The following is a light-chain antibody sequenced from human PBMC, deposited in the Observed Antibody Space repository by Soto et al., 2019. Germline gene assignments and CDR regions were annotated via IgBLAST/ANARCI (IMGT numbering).Light chain of an antibody. Sequence: EIVLTQSPGTLSLTPGERATLSCRASQSVSSTFLAWYQQKPGQAPKVLIYGASTRATGIPDRFSGSGSGTDFTLTISRLEPEDFAMYDCQQYEISRTFGQGTKVEMK. J-gene: IGKJ1*01. CDR3: QQYEISRT. CDR1: QSVSSTF. V-gene: IGKV3-20*01. CDR2: GAS.